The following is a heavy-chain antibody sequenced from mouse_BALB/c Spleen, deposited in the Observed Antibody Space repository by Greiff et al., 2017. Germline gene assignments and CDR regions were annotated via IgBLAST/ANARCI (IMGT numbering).Heavy chain of an antibody. CDR2: IYWDDDK. D-gene: IGHD1-1*01. Sequence: QVTLKESGPGILQPSQTLSLTCSFSGFSLSTSGMGVSWIRQPSGKGLEWLAHIYWDDDKRYNPSLKSRLTISKDTSRNQVFLKITSVDTADTATYYCARRGGITTVVPYAMDYWGQGTSVTVSS. J-gene: IGHJ4*01. CDR3: ARRGGITTVVPYAMDY. CDR1: GFSLSTSGMG. V-gene: IGHV8-12*01.